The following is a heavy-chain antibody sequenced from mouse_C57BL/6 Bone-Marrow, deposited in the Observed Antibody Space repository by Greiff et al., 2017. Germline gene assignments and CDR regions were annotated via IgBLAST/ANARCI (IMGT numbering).Heavy chain of an antibody. CDR3: AVIREQFAY. V-gene: IGHV1-81*01. CDR1: GYTFTSYG. CDR2: IYPRSGNT. Sequence: QVHVKQSGAELARPGASVKLSCKASGYTFTSYGISWVKQRTGQGLEWIGEIYPRSGNTYYNEKFKGKATLTADKSSSTAYMELRSLTSEDSAVYFCAVIREQFAYWGQGALVTVSA. D-gene: IGHD1-1*01. J-gene: IGHJ3*01.